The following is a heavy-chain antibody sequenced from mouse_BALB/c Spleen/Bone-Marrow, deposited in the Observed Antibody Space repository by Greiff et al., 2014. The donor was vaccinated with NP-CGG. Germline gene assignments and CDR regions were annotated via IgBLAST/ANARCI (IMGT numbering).Heavy chain of an antibody. D-gene: IGHD1-1*01. CDR3: ARLNYYGNLFV. V-gene: IGHV4-1*02. Sequence: EVQLQQSGGGLVQPGGSLKLSCAASGFDFSRYWMSWVRQAPGKGLEWIGEINPDSSTINYTPSLKDKFIISRDNAKNTLYLQMSKVRSEDTALYDCARLNYYGNLFVWGPGTTVTVSS. J-gene: IGHJ1*01. CDR2: INPDSSTI. CDR1: GFDFSRYW.